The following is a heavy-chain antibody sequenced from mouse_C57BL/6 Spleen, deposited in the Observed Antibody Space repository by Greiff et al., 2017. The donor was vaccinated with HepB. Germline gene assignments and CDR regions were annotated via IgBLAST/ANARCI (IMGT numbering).Heavy chain of an antibody. CDR1: GFSLTSYA. CDR3: ARNYARDGYAMDY. J-gene: IGHJ4*01. V-gene: IGHV2-9-1*01. Sequence: VQVVESGPGLVAPSQSLSITCTVSGFSLTSYAISWVRQPPGKGLEWLGVIWTGGGTNYNSALKSRMSISKDNSKSQVFLKMNSLQTDDTARYYCARNYARDGYAMDYWGQGTSVTVSS. D-gene: IGHD2-12*01. CDR2: IWTGGGT.